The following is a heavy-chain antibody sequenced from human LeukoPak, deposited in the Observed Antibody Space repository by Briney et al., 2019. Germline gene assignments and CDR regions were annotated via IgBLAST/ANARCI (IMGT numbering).Heavy chain of an antibody. CDR3: ARDSSAGSSGF. V-gene: IGHV3-48*01. J-gene: IGHJ4*02. Sequence: GGSLRLSCAASGFTFNTYDMNWVRQAPGKGLEWISYISGTSATIYYADSVKGRFTISRDNAKNSLYLQMNSLRVEDTAVYYCARDSSAGSSGFWGQGTLVTVSS. CDR2: ISGTSATI. CDR1: GFTFNTYD. D-gene: IGHD6-25*01.